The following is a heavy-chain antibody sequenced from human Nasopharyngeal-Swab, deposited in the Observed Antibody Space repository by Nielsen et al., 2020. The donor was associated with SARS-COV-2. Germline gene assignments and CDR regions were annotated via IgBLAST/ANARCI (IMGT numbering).Heavy chain of an antibody. CDR2: IYHSGST. J-gene: IGHJ4*02. CDR1: GYSISSGYY. CDR3: ARGCSGGSCPMDY. D-gene: IGHD2-15*01. V-gene: IGHV4-38-2*02. Sequence: ESLKISCTVSGYSISSGYYWGWVRQPPGKGLEWIGSIYHSGSTYYNPSLKSRVTISVDTSKNQFSLKLSSVTAADTAVYYCARGCSGGSCPMDYWGQGTLVTVSS.